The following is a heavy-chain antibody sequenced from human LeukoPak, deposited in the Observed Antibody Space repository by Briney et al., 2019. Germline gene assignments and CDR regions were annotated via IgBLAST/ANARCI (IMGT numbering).Heavy chain of an antibody. Sequence: SETLSLTCTVSGGSISSYYWSWIRQPPGKGLEWIGSIYYSGSTYYNPSLKSRVTISVDTSKNQFSLKLSSVTAADTAVYYCARHGVASDRLRITIFGVVTAIDPVDYWGQGTLVTVSS. J-gene: IGHJ4*02. D-gene: IGHD3-3*01. CDR2: IYYSGST. CDR3: ARHGVASDRLRITIFGVVTAIDPVDY. V-gene: IGHV4-59*05. CDR1: GGSISSYY.